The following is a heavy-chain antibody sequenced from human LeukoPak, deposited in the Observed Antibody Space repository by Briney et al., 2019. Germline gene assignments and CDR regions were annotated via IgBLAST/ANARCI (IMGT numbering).Heavy chain of an antibody. CDR1: GFTFSSYS. CDR2: ISSSSSYI. CDR3: ARGRDYVSSGWSSYAFDI. Sequence: KPGGSLRLSCAASGFTFSSYSMNWVRQAPGKGLEWVSSISSSSSYIYYADSVKGRFTISRDNAKNSLYLQMNSLRAEDTAVCYCARGRDYVSSGWSSYAFDIWGQGTMVTVSS. J-gene: IGHJ3*02. D-gene: IGHD6-19*01. V-gene: IGHV3-21*01.